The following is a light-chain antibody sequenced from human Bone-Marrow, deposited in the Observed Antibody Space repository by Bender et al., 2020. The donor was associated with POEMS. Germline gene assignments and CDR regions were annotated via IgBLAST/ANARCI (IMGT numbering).Light chain of an antibody. CDR2: AVT. J-gene: IGLJ2*01. CDR1: SSDVGSYNL. V-gene: IGLV2-14*02. CDR3: ASYTRGSTLVV. Sequence: QSALTQPASVSGSPGQSITISCTGTSSDVGSYNLVSWFQQHPNKAPKLIIFAVTDRPSGVSDRFSGSKSGNTASLTISGLQAEDEANYYCASYTRGSTLVVFGGGTELTVL.